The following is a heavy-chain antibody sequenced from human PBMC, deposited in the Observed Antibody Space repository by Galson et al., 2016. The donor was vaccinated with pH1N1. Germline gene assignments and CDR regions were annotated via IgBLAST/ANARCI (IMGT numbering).Heavy chain of an antibody. CDR1: GDSISSGAYS. CDR3: VRGRYPYGWGDR. V-gene: IGHV4-31*03. J-gene: IGHJ5*02. CDR2: ISYSGTT. Sequence: TLSLTCTVSGDSISSGAYSWTWPRQHPGKGLEWIGYISYSGTTDYNASLRSRLIISLDMSKNQFSLKLSSVTAADTAIYYCVRGRYPYGWGDRWGQGTLVTVSS. D-gene: IGHD6-19*01.